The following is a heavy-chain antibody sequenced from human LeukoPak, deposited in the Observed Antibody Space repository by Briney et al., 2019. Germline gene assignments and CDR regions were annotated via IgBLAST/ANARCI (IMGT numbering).Heavy chain of an antibody. CDR1: GGSISSYY. Sequence: SETLSLTCTVSGGSISSYYWSWIRQPPGKGLEWIGYIYYSGSTNYNPSLKSRVTISVDTSKNQFSLKLSSVTAADTAVYYCARTVSGWYREYYFDYWGQGTLVTVSS. CDR2: IYYSGST. V-gene: IGHV4-59*01. CDR3: ARTVSGWYREYYFDY. J-gene: IGHJ4*02. D-gene: IGHD6-19*01.